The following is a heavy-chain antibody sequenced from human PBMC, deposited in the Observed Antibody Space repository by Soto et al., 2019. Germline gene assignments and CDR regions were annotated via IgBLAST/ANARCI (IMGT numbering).Heavy chain of an antibody. J-gene: IGHJ4*02. CDR1: CFTFYNAW. Sequence: GGSLRLSFAAPCFTFYNAWINWVRQAPGKGLEWVGRIKSKTDGGTTDYSAPVKGRFAVSRDDSINMVYLQMNSLKTEDTCIYYCTTDSYSSTIIVRFDYWGQGTVVTVSS. CDR2: IKSKTDGGTT. V-gene: IGHV3-15*07. D-gene: IGHD1-26*01. CDR3: TTDSYSSTIIVRFDY.